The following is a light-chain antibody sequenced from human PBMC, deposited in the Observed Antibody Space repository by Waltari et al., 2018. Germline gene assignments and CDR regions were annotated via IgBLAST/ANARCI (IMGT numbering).Light chain of an antibody. CDR1: TSDVGGYNY. J-gene: IGLJ2*01. Sequence: QSALTQPPSASGSPGQSVPISCTGTTSDVGGYNYVSWYQQHPGKAPKLMIYEVSKRPSGVPDRFSGSKSGNTASLTVSGLQAEYEADYYCSSYAGSNTVVFGGGTKLTVL. CDR3: SSYAGSNTVV. V-gene: IGLV2-8*01. CDR2: EVS.